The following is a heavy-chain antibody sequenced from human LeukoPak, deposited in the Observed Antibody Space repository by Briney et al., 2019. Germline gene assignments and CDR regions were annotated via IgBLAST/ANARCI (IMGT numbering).Heavy chain of an antibody. V-gene: IGHV1-69*13. J-gene: IGHJ4*02. CDR2: VIPIFDAT. Sequence: SVKVSCKASGGTFSTYTISWVRQAPGQGLEWMGGVIPIFDATKYIERFQDRITITADESTSTVYMELHSLRSVDTAVYYCARDGESGYHFLRYWGQGTLVTLSS. CDR1: GGTFSTYT. D-gene: IGHD5-12*01. CDR3: ARDGESGYHFLRY.